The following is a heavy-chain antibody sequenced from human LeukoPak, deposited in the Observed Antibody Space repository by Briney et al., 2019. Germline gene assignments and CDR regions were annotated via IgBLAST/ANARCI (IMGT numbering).Heavy chain of an antibody. J-gene: IGHJ4*02. CDR3: ARAAYDNSGYLTL. D-gene: IGHD3-22*01. CDR2: IWYDGTNK. V-gene: IGHV3-33*01. Sequence: GGSLRLSCVASGFTFSSYGMHWVRQAPGKGLEWVAVIWYDGTNKYYADSVKGRFSISRDSPKNTLYLQMNSLRAEDTAVYYCARAAYDNSGYLTLWGQGTLVTVSS. CDR1: GFTFSSYG.